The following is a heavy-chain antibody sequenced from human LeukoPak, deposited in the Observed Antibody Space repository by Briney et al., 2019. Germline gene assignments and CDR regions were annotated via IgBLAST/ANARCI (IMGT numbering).Heavy chain of an antibody. J-gene: IGHJ5*02. CDR1: GFTFISSA. CDR3: ARGTEEYSRSSGWFDP. V-gene: IGHV1-58*01. D-gene: IGHD6-6*01. Sequence: ASVKVSCKASGFTFISSAVQWVRQARGQRLEWIGWIVVGSGNTDYAQKFQERVTITRDMSTSTAYMELSSLRSEDTAVYYCARGTEEYSRSSGWFDPWGQGTLVIVSS. CDR2: IVVGSGNT.